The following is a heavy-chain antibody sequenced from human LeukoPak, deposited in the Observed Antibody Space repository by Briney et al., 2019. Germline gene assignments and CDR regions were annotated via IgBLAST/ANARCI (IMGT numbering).Heavy chain of an antibody. CDR2: ISYDGSNK. D-gene: IGHD4-17*01. J-gene: IGHJ4*02. Sequence: GGSLRLSCAASGFTFSSYAMHWVRQAPGKGLEWVAVISYDGSNKYYADSVKGRFTISRDNSKNTLYLQMNSLRAEDTAVYYCANDYGDYVRYFDYWGQGTLVTVSS. CDR3: ANDYGDYVRYFDY. V-gene: IGHV3-30-3*02. CDR1: GFTFSSYA.